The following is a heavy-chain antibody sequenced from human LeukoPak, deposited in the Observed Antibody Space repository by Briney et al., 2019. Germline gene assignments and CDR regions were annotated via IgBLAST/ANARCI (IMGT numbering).Heavy chain of an antibody. D-gene: IGHD1-26*01. CDR3: ARVPGRSYSGSYPLDY. CDR2: VNHSGST. J-gene: IGHJ4*02. V-gene: IGHV4-34*01. CDR1: GGSFSGYY. Sequence: SETLSLSCAVYGGSFSGYYWSWIRQAPGKGLEWIGEVNHSGSTNYNPSLKSRVTISVDASKNQFSLKLSSVTAADTAVYYCARVPGRSYSGSYPLDYWGQGTLVTVSS.